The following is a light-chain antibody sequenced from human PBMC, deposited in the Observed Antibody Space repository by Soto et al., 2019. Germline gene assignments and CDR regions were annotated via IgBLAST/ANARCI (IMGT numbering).Light chain of an antibody. CDR1: QSVSSSY. V-gene: IGKV3-20*01. Sequence: EIVLIWFPAILFLSQGERATLSCRASQSVSSSYLAWYQQKPGQAPRLLIYGASSRATGIPDRFSGSGSGTDFTLTISRLEPEDFAVYYCQQYGSSPHTFGGGTKVDIK. J-gene: IGKJ4*01. CDR2: GAS. CDR3: QQYGSSPHT.